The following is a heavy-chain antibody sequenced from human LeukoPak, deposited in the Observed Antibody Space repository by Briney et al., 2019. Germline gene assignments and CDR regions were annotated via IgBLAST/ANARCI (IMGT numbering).Heavy chain of an antibody. J-gene: IGHJ4*02. Sequence: GASVKVSCKASGYTFTGYYMHWVRQAPGQGLEWMGWINPNSGGTNYAQKFQGRVTMTRDTSISTAYMELSGLGSDDTAVYYCAEVHYYDRSGYSDYWGQRTLVTVSS. CDR1: GYTFTGYY. V-gene: IGHV1-2*02. CDR2: INPNSGGT. D-gene: IGHD3-22*01. CDR3: AEVHYYDRSGYSDY.